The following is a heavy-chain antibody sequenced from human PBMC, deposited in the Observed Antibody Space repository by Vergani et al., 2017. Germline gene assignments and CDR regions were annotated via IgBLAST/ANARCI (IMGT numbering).Heavy chain of an antibody. Sequence: QVQLVQSGGGVVQPGGSLRLSCVASGFTFNRYGMQWVRQAPGKGLKWVAYVLFDGSNEYYADSVKGGFIVSRDNSNDALYLQMNSLRTDDTAVYYCARDLAYCHEGSCALWGQGSVVTVSS. J-gene: IGHJ4*02. CDR1: GFTFNRYG. CDR2: VLFDGSNE. D-gene: IGHD2-15*01. CDR3: ARDLAYCHEGSCAL. V-gene: IGHV3-30*02.